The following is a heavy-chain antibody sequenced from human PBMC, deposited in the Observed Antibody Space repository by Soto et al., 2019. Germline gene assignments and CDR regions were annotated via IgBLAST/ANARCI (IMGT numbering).Heavy chain of an antibody. CDR2: IQSGGTT. J-gene: IGHJ6*03. V-gene: IGHV3-66*01. Sequence: EVQLVESGGGLVQPGGSLRLSCAASGFTVSSKYMSWVRQAPGKGLEWVSLIQSGGTTYYADSVKGRCTISRDSSKNMLHLQMDSLRAEDTAVYYCARDDILCSGGSCYGVPMEVWGKGTTVTVSS. CDR1: GFTVSSKY. CDR3: ARDDILCSGGSCYGVPMEV. D-gene: IGHD2-15*01.